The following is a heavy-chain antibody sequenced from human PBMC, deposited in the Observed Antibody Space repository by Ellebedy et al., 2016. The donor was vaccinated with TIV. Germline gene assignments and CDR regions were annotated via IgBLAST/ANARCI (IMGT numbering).Heavy chain of an antibody. D-gene: IGHD1-26*01. CDR1: GGSISSYY. Sequence: MPSETLSLTCTASGGSISSYYWSWIPQPPGKGLEWIGYIYYSGGTNYNPSLKSRVTISVDTSKNQFSLKLSSVTAADPAVYYCARAREAHWFDPWGQGTLVTVSS. V-gene: IGHV4-59*08. J-gene: IGHJ5*02. CDR3: ARAREAHWFDP. CDR2: IYYSGGT.